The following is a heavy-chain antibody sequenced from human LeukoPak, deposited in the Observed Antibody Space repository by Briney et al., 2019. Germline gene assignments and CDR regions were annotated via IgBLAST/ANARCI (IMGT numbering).Heavy chain of an antibody. CDR2: IYYSGST. J-gene: IGHJ5*02. CDR1: GGSISSYY. V-gene: IGHV4-59*01. D-gene: IGHD3-3*01. CDR3: ARQVLRFLEWSPGWFDP. Sequence: SETLSLTWTVSGGSISSYYWSWIRQPPGKGLEWIGYIYYSGSTNYNPSLKSRVTISVDTSKNQFSLKLSSVTAADTAVYYFARQVLRFLEWSPGWFDPWGQGTLVTVSS.